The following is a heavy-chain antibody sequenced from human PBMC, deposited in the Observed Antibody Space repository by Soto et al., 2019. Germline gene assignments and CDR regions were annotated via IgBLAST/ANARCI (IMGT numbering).Heavy chain of an antibody. J-gene: IGHJ4*02. CDR1: VFTFITYA. CDR3: AKGEGSGGGRSYFDY. Sequence: EVQLLESGGGLVQPGGSLRLSCAASVFTFITYAMSWVRQAPGKGLEVVSADSGSGGSTSYAGSVKGRFTISRDNSKNPLYFQMTSLRAEDTAIYYCAKGEGSGGGRSYFDYWGQGTLVTVSS. D-gene: IGHD2-15*01. V-gene: IGHV3-23*01. CDR2: DSGSGGST.